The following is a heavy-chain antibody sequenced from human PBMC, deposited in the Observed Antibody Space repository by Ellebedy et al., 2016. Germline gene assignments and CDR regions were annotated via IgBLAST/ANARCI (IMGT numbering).Heavy chain of an antibody. CDR3: AKGGHASPFDS. CDR2: ISGKGDVT. J-gene: IGHJ5*01. V-gene: IGHV3-23*01. CDR1: GFTFRNYV. Sequence: GGSLRLXCTASGFTFRNYVMSWVRQAPGEGLEWVSTISGKGDVTFYADSVRGRFTISRDNSKNTHFLQMTSLRVEDTAFYYCAKGGHASPFDSWGQGTPVTVSS.